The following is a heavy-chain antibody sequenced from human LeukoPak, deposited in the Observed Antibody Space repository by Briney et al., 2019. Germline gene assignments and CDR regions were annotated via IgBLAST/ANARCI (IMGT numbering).Heavy chain of an antibody. D-gene: IGHD2-15*01. CDR1: GYTFTGYY. J-gene: IGHJ4*02. Sequence: ASVKVSCKASGYTFTGYYMHWVRQAPGQGLEWMGWINPNSGGTNYAQKFQGRVTMTRDTSISTAYMELSRLRSDDTAVYYCATLGPLCRGGSCLPDYWGQGTLVTVSS. V-gene: IGHV1-2*02. CDR2: INPNSGGT. CDR3: ATLGPLCRGGSCLPDY.